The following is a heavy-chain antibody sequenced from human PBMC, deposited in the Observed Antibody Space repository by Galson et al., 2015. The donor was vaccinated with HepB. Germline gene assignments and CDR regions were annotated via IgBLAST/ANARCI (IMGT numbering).Heavy chain of an antibody. CDR3: ARDDKRDGDYLDY. J-gene: IGHJ4*02. CDR1: GFTFSDYG. CDR2: IWYDGSNK. Sequence: SLRLSCAASGFTFSDYGMHWVRQAPGKGLEWVALIWYDGSNKDYADSVKGRFTISRDNSENTLYLQMNSLRAEDTAVYYCARDDKRDGDYLDYWGQGTLVTVSS. V-gene: IGHV3-33*01. D-gene: IGHD4-17*01.